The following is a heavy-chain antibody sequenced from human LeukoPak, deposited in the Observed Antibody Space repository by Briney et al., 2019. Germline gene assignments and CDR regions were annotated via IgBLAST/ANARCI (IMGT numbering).Heavy chain of an antibody. CDR2: ISGSGGNT. CDR1: GFPFCSHS. D-gene: IGHD4-23*01. J-gene: IGHJ4*02. V-gene: IGHV3-23*01. CDR3: AKASGGNVVY. Sequence: GSPRLFCSASGFPFCSHSKRWGRQAPRKGVEGVSVISGSGGNTYYADSVKGRFTISRDNSKNTLYLQMNSLRPEDTAVYYCAKASGGNVVYWGQGTLVTVSS.